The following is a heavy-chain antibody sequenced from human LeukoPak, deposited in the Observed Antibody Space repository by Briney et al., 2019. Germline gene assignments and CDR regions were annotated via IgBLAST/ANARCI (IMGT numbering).Heavy chain of an antibody. J-gene: IGHJ4*02. CDR3: ASPVKYYDTWSGYPPFDY. V-gene: IGHV1-69*13. CDR2: IIPMSGTA. CDR1: GGTFNNFA. Sequence: GASVKVSCKASGGTFNNFAISWVRQAPGQGLEWVGGIIPMSGTANYAQKFQGRVTITADESTSTAYMELSSLRSEDTATYYCASPVKYYDTWSGYPPFDYWGQGTLVTVSS. D-gene: IGHD3-3*01.